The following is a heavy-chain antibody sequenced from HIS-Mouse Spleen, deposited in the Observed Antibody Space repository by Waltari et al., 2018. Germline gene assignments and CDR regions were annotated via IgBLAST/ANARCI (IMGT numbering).Heavy chain of an antibody. CDR2: IYHSGGT. CDR1: GYSISSGYY. V-gene: IGHV4-38-2*02. CDR3: ARGESGSYYYYYYYGMDV. D-gene: IGHD1-26*01. Sequence: QVQLQESGPGLVKPSETLSLTCTVSGYSISSGYYWGWIRQPPGKGLEWIGSIYHSGGTYYHPALKSRVTISVDTSKNQFSLKLSSVTAADTAVYYCARGESGSYYYYYYYGMDVWGQGTTVTVSS. J-gene: IGHJ6*02.